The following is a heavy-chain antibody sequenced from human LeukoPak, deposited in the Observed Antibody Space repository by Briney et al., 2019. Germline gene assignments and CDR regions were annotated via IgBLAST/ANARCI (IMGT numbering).Heavy chain of an antibody. CDR3: AKDGGTTGTFDY. D-gene: IGHD1-1*01. CDR1: GFTFSSYG. CDR2: IRYDGSNK. J-gene: IGHJ4*02. V-gene: IGHV3-30*02. Sequence: TGGSLRLSCAASGFTFSSYGMHWVRQAPGKGLEWVAFIRYDGSNKYYADSVKGRFTISRDNSKNTLYLQMNSLRAEDTAVYYCAKDGGTTGTFDYWGQGTLVTVSS.